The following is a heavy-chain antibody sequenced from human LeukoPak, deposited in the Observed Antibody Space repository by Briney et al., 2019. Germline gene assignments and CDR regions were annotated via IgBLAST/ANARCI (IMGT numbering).Heavy chain of an antibody. CDR3: AKGVRPDARPGYYYYMDV. D-gene: IGHD1-1*01. Sequence: SGTLSLTCAVSGGSISSSNWWSWVRQPPEKGLEWIGEIYHSGSTNYNPSLKSRVTISMDTSKNQFFLKLNSVTDADTAVYYCAKGVRPDARPGYYYYMDVWGKGTTVTVSS. CDR2: IYHSGST. CDR1: GGSISSSNW. J-gene: IGHJ6*03. V-gene: IGHV4-4*02.